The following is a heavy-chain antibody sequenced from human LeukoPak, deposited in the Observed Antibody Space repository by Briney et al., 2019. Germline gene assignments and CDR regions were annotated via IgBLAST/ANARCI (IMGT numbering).Heavy chain of an antibody. Sequence: SVKVSCKASGGTFSSYTISWVRQAPGQGLEWMGRIIPILGIANYAQKFQGRVTITTDESTSTAYMELSSLRSEDTAVYYCARLSSGMVVTDAFDIWGQGTMVTVSS. V-gene: IGHV1-69*02. D-gene: IGHD4/OR15-4a*01. CDR1: GGTFSSYT. CDR2: IIPILGIA. J-gene: IGHJ3*02. CDR3: ARLSSGMVVTDAFDI.